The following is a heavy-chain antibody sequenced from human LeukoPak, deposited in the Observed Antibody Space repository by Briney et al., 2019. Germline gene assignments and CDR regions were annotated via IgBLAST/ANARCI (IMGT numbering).Heavy chain of an antibody. Sequence: SETLSLTCTVSGGSISSSSYYWGWIRQPPGKGLEWIGSIYYSGSTYYNPSLKSRVTISVDTSKNQFSLKLSSVTAADTAVYYCAREVSSTAIINYWGQGTLVTASS. CDR3: AREVSSTAIINY. D-gene: IGHD5-18*01. V-gene: IGHV4-39*02. J-gene: IGHJ4*02. CDR2: IYYSGST. CDR1: GGSISSSSYY.